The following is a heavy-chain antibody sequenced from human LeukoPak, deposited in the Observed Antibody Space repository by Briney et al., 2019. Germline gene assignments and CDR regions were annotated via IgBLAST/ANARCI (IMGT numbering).Heavy chain of an antibody. CDR2: IRSKAYGGTT. CDR3: TGYYDSSGYYIVDY. D-gene: IGHD3-22*01. J-gene: IGHJ4*02. CDR1: GFTFGDYA. Sequence: GGSLRLSCTASGFTFGDYAMSWVRQAPGKGLEWVGFIRSKAYGGTTEYAASVKGRFTISRDDSKSIAYLQMNSLKTEDTAVYYCTGYYDSSGYYIVDYWGQETLVTVSS. V-gene: IGHV3-49*04.